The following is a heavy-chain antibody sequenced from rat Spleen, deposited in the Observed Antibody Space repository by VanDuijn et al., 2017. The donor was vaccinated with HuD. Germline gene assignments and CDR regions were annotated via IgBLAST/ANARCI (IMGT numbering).Heavy chain of an antibody. CDR3: ARDVDGYYHVFDY. CDR2: MWTDGDT. J-gene: IGHJ2*01. CDR1: GFSLTNFH. Sequence: QVQLKESGPGLVQPSQTLSLTCTVSGFSLTNFHVHWVRQPPGKGLEWMGIMWTDGDTSYNSALKSRLSISRDTSKSQLFLKMSSLQTEDTATYYCARDVDGYYHVFDYWGQGVMVTVSS. D-gene: IGHD1-12*03. V-gene: IGHV2-32*01.